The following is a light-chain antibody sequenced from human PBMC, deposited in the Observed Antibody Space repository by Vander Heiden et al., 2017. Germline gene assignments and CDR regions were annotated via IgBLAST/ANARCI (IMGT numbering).Light chain of an antibody. Sequence: EVVLTQSPCTLSLSTGERATLSCRASQSVSNSQVAWYQKTPSEATRLVIYDALHRAAGISDRCSGSGSGTDFTLTISRLEPEDFAVYYCQHYIESPLTFGGGTKVEIK. V-gene: IGKV3-20*01. CDR2: DAL. J-gene: IGKJ4*01. CDR1: QSVSNSQ. CDR3: QHYIESPLT.